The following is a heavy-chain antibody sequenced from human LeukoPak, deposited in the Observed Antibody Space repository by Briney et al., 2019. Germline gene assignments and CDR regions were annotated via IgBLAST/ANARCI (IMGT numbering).Heavy chain of an antibody. J-gene: IGHJ3*02. D-gene: IGHD7-27*01. CDR3: ARVSGDHAFDI. CDR1: GFTVSSNY. Sequence: GGSLRLSCAASGFTVSSNYMSWVRQAPGKGLEWVSVIYSGGSTYYADSVKGRFTISRDNSKNTLYLQMNSLRAEDTDVYYCARVSGDHAFDIWGQGTMVTVSS. CDR2: IYSGGST. V-gene: IGHV3-66*01.